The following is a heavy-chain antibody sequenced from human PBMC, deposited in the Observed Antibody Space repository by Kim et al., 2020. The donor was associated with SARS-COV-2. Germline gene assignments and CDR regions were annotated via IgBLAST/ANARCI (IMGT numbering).Heavy chain of an antibody. Sequence: GDSIIYARKFQGRVTMTRDTSTSTVYLELSSLRSEDTAVYYCASEYSDLGYWGQGTLVTVSS. CDR3: ASEYSDLGY. J-gene: IGHJ4*02. CDR2: GDSI. V-gene: IGHV1-46*01. D-gene: IGHD3-16*01.